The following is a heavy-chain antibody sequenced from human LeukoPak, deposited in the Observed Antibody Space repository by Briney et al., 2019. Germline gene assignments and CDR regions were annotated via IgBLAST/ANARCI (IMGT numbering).Heavy chain of an antibody. J-gene: IGHJ4*02. V-gene: IGHV3-30*02. CDR3: AKDPDEAVAGTPFDY. CDR1: GFTFSSYG. D-gene: IGHD6-19*01. CDR2: IRYDGSNK. Sequence: SGGSLRLSCAASGFTFSSYGMHWVRQAPGKGLEWVAFIRYDGSNKYYADSVKGRFTIPRDNSKNTLYLQMNSLRAEDTAVYYCAKDPDEAVAGTPFDYWGQGTLVTVSS.